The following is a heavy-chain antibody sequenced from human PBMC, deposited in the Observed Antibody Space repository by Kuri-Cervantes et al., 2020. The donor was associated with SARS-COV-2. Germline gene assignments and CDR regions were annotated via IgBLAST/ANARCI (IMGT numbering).Heavy chain of an antibody. V-gene: IGHV4-39*07. CDR3: ARGVGYYYDSRGQGPYFDY. Sequence: SETLSLTCTVSGGSISSSSYYWGWIRQPPGKGLEWVGSLYHRGNTYYNPSLQSRVTISVDTSKNQFSLKLSSVTAADTAVYYCARGVGYYYDSRGQGPYFDYWGQGTLVTVSS. J-gene: IGHJ4*02. D-gene: IGHD3-22*01. CDR1: GGSISSSSYY. CDR2: LYHRGNT.